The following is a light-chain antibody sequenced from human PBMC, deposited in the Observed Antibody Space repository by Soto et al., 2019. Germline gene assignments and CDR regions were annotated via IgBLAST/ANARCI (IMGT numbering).Light chain of an antibody. CDR3: ATWDDSLNAAV. Sequence: QAVVTQPPSLSGTPGQRVTISCSGSTSNIAGNTVHWYQHLPETAPKLLIYIDDQRPSGVPDRFSGSKSGTSASLAISGLLSEDEADYYCATWDDSLNAAVFGGGTQLTVL. V-gene: IGLV1-44*01. J-gene: IGLJ7*01. CDR1: TSNIAGNT. CDR2: IDD.